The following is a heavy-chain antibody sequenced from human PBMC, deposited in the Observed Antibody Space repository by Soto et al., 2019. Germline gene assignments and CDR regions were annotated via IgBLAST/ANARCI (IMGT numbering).Heavy chain of an antibody. D-gene: IGHD3-22*01. CDR2: IYYSGST. V-gene: IGHV4-39*07. CDR1: GGSISSSSSY. CDR3: ARVNYDSSGYYNYFDY. J-gene: IGHJ4*02. Sequence: SETLSLTCTVSGGSISSSSSYWGWIRQPPGKGLEWIGYIYYSGSTNYNPSLKSRVTISVDRSKNQFSLKLSSVTAADTAVYYCARVNYDSSGYYNYFDYWGQGTLVTVSS.